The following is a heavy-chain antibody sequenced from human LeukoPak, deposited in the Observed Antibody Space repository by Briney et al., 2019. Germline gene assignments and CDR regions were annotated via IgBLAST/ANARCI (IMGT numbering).Heavy chain of an antibody. Sequence: AGGSLRLSCAASGFTFTNYWMSWVRQAPGKGLEWVASIKQDASDKYYVDSVKGRFTISRDNAKNSLFLQMISLRAEDTALYYCVRDPVDYWGQGILVTVSS. CDR3: VRDPVDY. J-gene: IGHJ4*02. CDR2: IKQDASDK. V-gene: IGHV3-7*01. CDR1: GFTFTNYW.